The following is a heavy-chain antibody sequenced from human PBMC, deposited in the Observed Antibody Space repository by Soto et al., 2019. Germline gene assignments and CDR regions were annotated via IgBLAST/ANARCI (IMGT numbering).Heavy chain of an antibody. V-gene: IGHV3-73*01. Sequence: EVQLVESGGGLVQPGGSLKLSCAASGFTFSGSAMHWVRQASGKGLEWVGRIRSKANSYATAYAASVKGRFTISRDDSKNTAYLQMNSLKTEDTAVYYCTSPTVTFDYWGQGILVTVSS. CDR1: GFTFSGSA. CDR3: TSPTVTFDY. CDR2: IRSKANSYAT. D-gene: IGHD4-17*01. J-gene: IGHJ4*02.